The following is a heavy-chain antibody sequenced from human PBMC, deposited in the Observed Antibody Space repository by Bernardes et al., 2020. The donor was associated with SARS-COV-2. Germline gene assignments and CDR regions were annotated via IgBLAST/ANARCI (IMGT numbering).Heavy chain of an antibody. V-gene: IGHV4-39*01. CDR1: GDSISSSNYC. CDR3: ARLDYYLSGTYYNARHY. J-gene: IGHJ4*02. Sequence: SETLSLTCTVSGDSISSSNYCWGWIRQPPGKGLEWIGSTHYSGSTDYTPSLQSRVTISVDMSKNQFSLRLSSVTAADTAVYFCARLDYYLSGTYYNARHYWCPGTLVTVSS. CDR2: THYSGST. D-gene: IGHD3-10*01.